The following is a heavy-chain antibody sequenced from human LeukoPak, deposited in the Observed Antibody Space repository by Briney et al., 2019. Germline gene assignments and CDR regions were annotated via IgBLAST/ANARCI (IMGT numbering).Heavy chain of an antibody. CDR2: ISYDGSNK. J-gene: IGHJ4*02. CDR1: GFTFSSYA. D-gene: IGHD2-15*01. Sequence: AGGSLRLSCAASGFTFSSYAMHWVRQAPGKGLEWVAVISYDGSNKYYADSVKGRFTISRGNSKNTLYLQMNSLRAEDTAAYYCAKVGGGYSDSDYWGQGTLVTVSS. CDR3: AKVGGGYSDSDY. V-gene: IGHV3-30-3*01.